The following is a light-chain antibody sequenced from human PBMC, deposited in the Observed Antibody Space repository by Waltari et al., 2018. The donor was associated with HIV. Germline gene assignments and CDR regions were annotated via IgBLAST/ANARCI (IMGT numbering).Light chain of an antibody. J-gene: IGLJ3*02. CDR1: SANIGNT. Sequence: QSVLTQPPSASGAPGQRVTISCSGSSANIGNTVYWYQQLPGTAPKVLIYRDNQRPPGFPDRFSGSRSGTSASLDVSGLRSEDEANYICAAWDDILSGWVFGGGTKLTVL. CDR3: AAWDDILSGWV. V-gene: IGLV1-47*01. CDR2: RDN.